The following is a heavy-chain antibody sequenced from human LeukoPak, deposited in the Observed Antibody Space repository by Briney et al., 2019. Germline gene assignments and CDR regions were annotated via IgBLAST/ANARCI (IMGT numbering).Heavy chain of an antibody. D-gene: IGHD2-2*01. CDR3: ARGSSVAPFY. V-gene: IGHV4-39*07. CDR1: DGSISSSSYY. J-gene: IGHJ4*02. Sequence: SETLSLTCTVSDGSISSSSYYWDWIRQPPGKGLEWIGSIYYSGSTYYNPSLKSRVTISVDTSKNQFSLKLSSVTAADTAIYYCARGSSVAPFYWGQGTLVTVSS. CDR2: IYYSGST.